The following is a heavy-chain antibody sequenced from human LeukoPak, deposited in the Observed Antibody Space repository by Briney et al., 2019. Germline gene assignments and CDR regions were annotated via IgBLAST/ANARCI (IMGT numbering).Heavy chain of an antibody. V-gene: IGHV1-8*03. J-gene: IGHJ3*02. CDR3: ASRINYYGSGSYYKNDAFDI. CDR2: MNPNSGNT. Sequence: GASVKVSCKASGYTFTSYDINWVRQATGQGLEWMGWMNPNSGNTGYAQKLQGRVTITRNTSISTAYMELSSLRSEDTAVYYCASRINYYGSGSYYKNDAFDIWGQGTMVTVSS. D-gene: IGHD3-10*01. CDR1: GYTFTSYD.